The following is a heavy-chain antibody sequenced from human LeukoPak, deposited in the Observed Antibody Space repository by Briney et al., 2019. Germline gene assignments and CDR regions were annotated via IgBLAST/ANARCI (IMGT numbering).Heavy chain of an antibody. CDR2: ITSNGGST. J-gene: IGHJ4*02. D-gene: IGHD2-2*01. CDR1: GFTFSSYA. Sequence: GGSLRLSCSASGFTFSSYAMHWVRQAPGKGLEYVSAITSNGGSTYYAGSVKGRFTISRDNSKNTLFLQMSGLRAEDTAVYYCVGRSCSGSSCYAFDYWGQGTLVTVSS. CDR3: VGRSCSGSSCYAFDY. V-gene: IGHV3-64D*09.